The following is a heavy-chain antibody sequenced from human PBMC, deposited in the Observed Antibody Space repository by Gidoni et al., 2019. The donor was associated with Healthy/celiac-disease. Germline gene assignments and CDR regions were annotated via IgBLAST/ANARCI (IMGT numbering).Heavy chain of an antibody. CDR3: TTTTPKLRKWLTDAFDI. CDR1: GFTFSNAW. CDR2: IKSKTDGGTT. V-gene: IGHV3-15*01. J-gene: IGHJ3*02. Sequence: EVQLVESGGGLVKPGGSLRLSCAASGFTFSNAWMSWVRQAPGKGLEWVGRIKSKTDGGTTDYAAPVKGRFTISRDDSKNTLYLQMNSLKTEDTAVYYCTTTTPKLRKWLTDAFDIWGQGTMVTVSS. D-gene: IGHD1-26*01.